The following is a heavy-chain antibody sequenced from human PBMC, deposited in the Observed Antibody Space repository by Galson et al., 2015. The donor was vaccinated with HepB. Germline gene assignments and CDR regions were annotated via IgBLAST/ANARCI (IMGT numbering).Heavy chain of an antibody. V-gene: IGHV3-30*18. CDR1: GFGFSNYG. Sequence: SLRLSCAASGFGFSNYGMHWVRQAPGKGLEWVAVISYDGSRNYYADSVQGRLTISRDNSRDTLYLQMNSLKTEDTAVYHCAKVRHLGYYYGLAVWGQGTAVTVSS. J-gene: IGHJ6*02. CDR2: ISYDGSRN. D-gene: IGHD7-27*01. CDR3: AKVRHLGYYYGLAV.